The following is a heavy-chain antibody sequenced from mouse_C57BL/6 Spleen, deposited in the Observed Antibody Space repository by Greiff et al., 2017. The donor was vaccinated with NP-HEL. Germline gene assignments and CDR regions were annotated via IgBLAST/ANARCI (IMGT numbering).Heavy chain of an antibody. D-gene: IGHD1-1*01. V-gene: IGHV1-37*01. CDR1: GYSFTGYF. J-gene: IGHJ3*01. CDR3: ARDYYGSFAY. Sequence: EVQLQQSGPELVKPGASVKISCKASGYSFTGYFMNWVKQGHGKSLEWIGRINPYNGDTFYNQKFTGKATLTVNKSSSTACMELLSLTSEDAAVYYCARDYYGSFAYWGQGTLVTVSA. CDR2: INPYNGDT.